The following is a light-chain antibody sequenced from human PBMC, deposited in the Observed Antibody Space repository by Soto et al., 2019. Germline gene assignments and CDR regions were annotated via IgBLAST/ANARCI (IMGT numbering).Light chain of an antibody. V-gene: IGKV3-20*01. CDR2: GAS. J-gene: IGKJ5*01. CDR1: QSVSSSY. CDR3: QHFGGTTFT. Sequence: EILWTQSPGTLSLSPGEGATLSWRASQSVSSSYIAWYQQRPGQTPSLLIYGASTRATGIPDRFSGRGSGTEFTLTISRLEPGDFEVYYCQHFGGTTFTFGQGTRLEI.